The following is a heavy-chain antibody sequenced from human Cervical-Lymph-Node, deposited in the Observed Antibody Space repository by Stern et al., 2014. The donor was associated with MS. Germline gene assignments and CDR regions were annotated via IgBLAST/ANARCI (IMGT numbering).Heavy chain of an antibody. Sequence: QVQLVESVAEVKKPGASVKVSCKASGDTFASYPIHWLRQAPGQGPVWMGIVNPTDGRTTYAQTFKGRVTMTRDTSTRTVYMELSSLKAEDTAMYFCANPLPYANWGQGTRVTVSS. V-gene: IGHV1-46*03. CDR2: VNPTDGRT. CDR1: GDTFASYP. CDR3: ANPLPYAN. J-gene: IGHJ1*01. D-gene: IGHD4-17*01.